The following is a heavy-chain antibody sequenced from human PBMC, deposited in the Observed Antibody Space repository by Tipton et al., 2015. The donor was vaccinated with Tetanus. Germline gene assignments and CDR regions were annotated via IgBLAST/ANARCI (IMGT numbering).Heavy chain of an antibody. CDR3: ARDQGGGRVARLNWFGP. J-gene: IGHJ5*02. V-gene: IGHV4-59*12. CDR2: IYYSGST. Sequence: QLVQSGAEVKPSETLSLTCTVSGGSMSSYYWSWIRQPPGKGLEWIAYIYYSGSTNYNPSLKSRVSISVDTSNNQFSLRLSSVTAADTAVYYCARDQGGGRVARLNWFGPWGQGTLVTVSS. CDR1: GGSMSSYY. D-gene: IGHD3-16*01.